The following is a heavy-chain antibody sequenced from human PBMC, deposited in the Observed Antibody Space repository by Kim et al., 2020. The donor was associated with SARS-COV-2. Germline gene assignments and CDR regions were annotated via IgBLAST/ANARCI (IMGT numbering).Heavy chain of an antibody. J-gene: IGHJ2*01. D-gene: IGHD3-10*01. Sequence: GGSLRLSCAASGFTISDDYMSWVRQAPGKGLEWVGRVKSKTNSETTAYSVTVRCSITIASDDTSNTLFLQILRLNTAATSVYYCASATTSYYGISFYYF. CDR1: GFTISDDY. CDR3: ASATTSYYGISFYYF. CDR2: VKSKTNSETT. V-gene: IGHV3-15*01.